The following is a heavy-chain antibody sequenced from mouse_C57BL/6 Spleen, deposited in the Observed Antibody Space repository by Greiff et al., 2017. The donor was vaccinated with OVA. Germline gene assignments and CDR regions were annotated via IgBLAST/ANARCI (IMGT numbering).Heavy chain of an antibody. Sequence: QVQLQQSGPELAKPGASVKISCKASGYAFSSSWMNWVKQRPGQGLEWIGRIYPGDGDTNYNGKFKGKATLTADKSSSTAYMQLSSLTSEDSAVYFWARYYYGSSYDAMDYWGQGTSVTVSS. D-gene: IGHD1-1*01. CDR2: IYPGDGDT. CDR1: GYAFSSSW. V-gene: IGHV1-82*01. CDR3: ARYYYGSSYDAMDY. J-gene: IGHJ4*01.